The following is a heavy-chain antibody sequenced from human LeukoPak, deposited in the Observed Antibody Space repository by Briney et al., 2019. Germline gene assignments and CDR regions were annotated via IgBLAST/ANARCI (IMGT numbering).Heavy chain of an antibody. J-gene: IGHJ6*04. CDR2: ISSSGSTI. CDR3: AELGITMIGGV. CDR1: GFTFSSYE. Sequence: GGSLRLSCAASGFTFSSYEMNWVRQAPGKGLEWVSYISSSGSTIYYADSVKGRFTIPRDNAKNSLYLQMNSLRAEDAAVYYCAELGITMIGGVWGKGTTVTISS. V-gene: IGHV3-48*03. D-gene: IGHD3-10*02.